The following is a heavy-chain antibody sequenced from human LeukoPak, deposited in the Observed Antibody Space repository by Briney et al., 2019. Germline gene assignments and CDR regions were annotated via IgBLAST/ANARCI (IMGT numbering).Heavy chain of an antibody. CDR3: AREGRYSSPLYYFDY. D-gene: IGHD6-13*01. CDR1: GGTFSSYA. J-gene: IGHJ4*02. V-gene: IGHV1-69*05. Sequence: SVKVSCKASGGTFSSYAISWVRQAPGQGLEWMGGIIPIFGTANYAQRFQGRVTITTDESTSTAYMELSSLRSEDTAVYYCAREGRYSSPLYYFDYWGQGTLVTVSS. CDR2: IIPIFGTA.